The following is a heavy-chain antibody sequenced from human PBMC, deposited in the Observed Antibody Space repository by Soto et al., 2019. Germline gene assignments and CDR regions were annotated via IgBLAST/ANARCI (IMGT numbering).Heavy chain of an antibody. J-gene: IGHJ4*02. CDR2: IKCSGGET. V-gene: IGHV1-46*01. CDR3: ARAPLYPDY. D-gene: IGHD2-2*02. Sequence: GAPVKPSSKTCGDTLTNYYMHSVRQAPGQGLEWMGIIKCSGGETTYAQRFLGRVTMTSDTSTSTVYMEVSSLRSEDTAVYYCARAPLYPDYWGQGTLVTVSS. CDR1: GDTLTNYY.